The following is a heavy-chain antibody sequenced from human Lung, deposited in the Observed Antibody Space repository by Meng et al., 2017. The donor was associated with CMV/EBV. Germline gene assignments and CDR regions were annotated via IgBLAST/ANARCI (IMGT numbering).Heavy chain of an antibody. J-gene: IGHJ5*02. Sequence: QVQLQESGPGLVKPSQXLSLTCPXSGGSISSGDYYWSWIRQPPGKGLEWIGYIYYSGSTYYNPSLKSRVTISVDTSKNQFSLKLSSVTAADTAVYYCAREDSNREEDWFDPWGQGTLVTVSS. V-gene: IGHV4-30-4*08. CDR1: GGSISSGDYY. CDR3: AREDSNREEDWFDP. CDR2: IYYSGST. D-gene: IGHD4-11*01.